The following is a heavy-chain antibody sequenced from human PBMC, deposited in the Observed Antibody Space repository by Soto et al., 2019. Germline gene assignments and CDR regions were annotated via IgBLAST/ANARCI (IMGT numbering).Heavy chain of an antibody. CDR2: ISYDGSNK. J-gene: IGHJ6*02. CDR1: GFTFSSYA. Sequence: QVQLVESGGGVVQPGRSLRLSCAASGFTFSSYAMHWVRQAPGKGLEWVAVISYDGSNKYYADSVKGRFTISRDNSKNTLYLQMNSLRAEDTAVYYCAMATTVIIAARYYYGMDVWGQGTTVTVSS. CDR3: AMATTVIIAARYYYGMDV. D-gene: IGHD6-6*01. V-gene: IGHV3-30-3*01.